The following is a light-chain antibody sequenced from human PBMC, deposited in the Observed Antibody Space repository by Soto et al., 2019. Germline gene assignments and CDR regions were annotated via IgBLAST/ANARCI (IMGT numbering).Light chain of an antibody. CDR2: GAS. CDR1: RSVSSN. Sequence: EIVVTQSPATLSVSPGERATLSCRASRSVSSNLAWYQQKPGQAPRLLIFGASTRATGIPARFSGSGSGTEFTLTISSLQSEDFAVYYCQQYNNWPETFGQGTKVDIK. CDR3: QQYNNWPET. V-gene: IGKV3-15*01. J-gene: IGKJ1*01.